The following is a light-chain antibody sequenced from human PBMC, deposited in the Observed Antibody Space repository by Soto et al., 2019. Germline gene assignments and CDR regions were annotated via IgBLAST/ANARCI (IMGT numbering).Light chain of an antibody. Sequence: QSALTQPRSVSGSPGQSVTISCTGTSSDVGGYNYVSWYQQHPGKAPKLMIYDVSKRPSGVPDRFSGSKSGNTASLTISGLEAEDEADYYFCLYAGSSVVFGGGTKVTVL. J-gene: IGLJ2*01. V-gene: IGLV2-11*01. CDR2: DVS. CDR3: CLYAGSSVV. CDR1: SSDVGGYNY.